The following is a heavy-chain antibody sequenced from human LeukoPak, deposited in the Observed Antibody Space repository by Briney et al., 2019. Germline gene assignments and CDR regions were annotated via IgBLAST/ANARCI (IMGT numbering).Heavy chain of an antibody. CDR3: ARDLRTPGFFDY. CDR2: IEQDGSEK. Sequence: GGSLRLSCAASGFTFNNYWMNWVRQAPGKGLEWVANIEQDGSEKYYVDSVKSRFTISRDNAKNSLSLQMNSLRAEDTAVYYCARDLRTPGFFDYWGQGILVTVSS. CDR1: GFTFNNYW. J-gene: IGHJ4*02. V-gene: IGHV3-7*01.